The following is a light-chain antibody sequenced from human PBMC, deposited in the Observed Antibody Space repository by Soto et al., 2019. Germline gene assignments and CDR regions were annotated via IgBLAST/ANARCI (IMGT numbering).Light chain of an antibody. CDR1: SSDVGGYNY. V-gene: IGLV2-8*01. CDR2: EVS. Sequence: QSVLTQPPSASGSPGQSVTISCTGTSSDVGGYNYVSWYQQHPGKAPKLMIYEVSKRPSGVPDRFSGSKSGNTASLTVSGLQAEDEADYYCATWDDRVLGIVFGGGTKLTVL. J-gene: IGLJ2*01. CDR3: ATWDDRVLGIV.